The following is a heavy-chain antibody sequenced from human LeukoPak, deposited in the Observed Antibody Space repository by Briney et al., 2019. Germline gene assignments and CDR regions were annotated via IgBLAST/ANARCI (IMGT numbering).Heavy chain of an antibody. D-gene: IGHD1-26*01. J-gene: IGHJ4*02. CDR3: AKVGPWELLVD. CDR2: ISYDGSNK. CDR1: GFTFSSYG. V-gene: IGHV3-30*18. Sequence: GGSLRLSCAASGFTFSSYGMHWVRRAPGKGLEWVAVISYDGSNKYYADSVKGRFTISRDNSKNTLYLQMNSLRAEDTAVYYCAKVGPWELLVDWGQGTLVTVSS.